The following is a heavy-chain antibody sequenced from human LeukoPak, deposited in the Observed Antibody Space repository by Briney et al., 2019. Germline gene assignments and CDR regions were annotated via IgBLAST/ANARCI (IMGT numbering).Heavy chain of an antibody. D-gene: IGHD5-18*01. J-gene: IGHJ5*02. CDR3: ARWIQLWGNWFDP. V-gene: IGHV1-69*13. CDR1: GGTFSSYA. Sequence: GASVKVSCKASGGTFSSYAISWVRRAPGQGLEWMGGIIPIFGTANCAQKFQGRVTITADESTSTAYMELSSLRSEDTAVYYCARWIQLWGNWFDPWGQGTLVTVSS. CDR2: IIPIFGTA.